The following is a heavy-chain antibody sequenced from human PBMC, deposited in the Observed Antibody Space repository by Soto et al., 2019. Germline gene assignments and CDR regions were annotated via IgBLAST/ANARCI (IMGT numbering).Heavy chain of an antibody. V-gene: IGHV3-33*01. J-gene: IGHJ6*02. D-gene: IGHD3-10*01. CDR2: IWYDGSNK. CDR1: GFTFSSYG. Sequence: GGSLSLSCAASGFTFSSYGMHWVRQAPGKGLEWVAVIWYDGSNKYYADSVKGRFTISRDNSKNTLYLQMNSLRAEDTAVYYCAREMVRVGPYYYGMAVWGQGTTVTVSS. CDR3: AREMVRVGPYYYGMAV.